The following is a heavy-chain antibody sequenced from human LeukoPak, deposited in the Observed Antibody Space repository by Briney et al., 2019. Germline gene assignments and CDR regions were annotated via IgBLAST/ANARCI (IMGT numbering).Heavy chain of an antibody. CDR3: VRDWDHFDFDS. D-gene: IGHD3-9*01. Sequence: GGSLSLSCAASGFTFSNYWMHWVRQAPGKGLVWVSRIKGDGSHTIYADSVKGRFTISRDNAKNTLYLQMKSLRGEDTAVYYCVRDWDHFDFDSWGQGALVTVSS. J-gene: IGHJ5*01. CDR1: GFTFSNYW. CDR2: IKGDGSHT. V-gene: IGHV3-74*01.